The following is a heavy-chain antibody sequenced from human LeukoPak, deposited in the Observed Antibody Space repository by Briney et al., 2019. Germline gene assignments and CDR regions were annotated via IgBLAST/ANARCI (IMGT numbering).Heavy chain of an antibody. CDR2: ISGSGGST. CDR3: AKSLLTTATGTGRAFDI. D-gene: IGHD1-1*01. V-gene: IGHV3-23*01. CDR1: GFTFSSYA. J-gene: IGHJ3*02. Sequence: GGSLRLSCAASGFTFSSYAMSWVRQALGKGLEWVSAISGSGGSTYYADSVKGRFTISRDNSKNTLYLQMNSLRAEDTAQYFCAKSLLTTATGTGRAFDIWGQGTMVTVSS.